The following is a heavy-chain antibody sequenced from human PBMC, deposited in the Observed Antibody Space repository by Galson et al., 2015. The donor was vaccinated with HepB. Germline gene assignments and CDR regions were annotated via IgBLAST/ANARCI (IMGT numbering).Heavy chain of an antibody. D-gene: IGHD2-2*01. CDR3: ASDPKYYCSSTSCYDY. V-gene: IGHV1-69*01. Sequence: SCKASGGTFSSYAISWVRQAPGQGLEWMGGIIPIFGTANYAQKFQGRVTITADESTSTAYMELSSLRSEDTAVYYCASDPKYYCSSTSCYDYWGQGTLVTVSS. CDR1: GGTFSSYA. CDR2: IIPIFGTA. J-gene: IGHJ4*02.